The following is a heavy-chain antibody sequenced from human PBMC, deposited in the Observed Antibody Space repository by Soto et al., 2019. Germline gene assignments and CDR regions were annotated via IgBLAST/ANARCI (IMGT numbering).Heavy chain of an antibody. D-gene: IGHD1-26*01. CDR1: NGSISGFY. CDR2: IHYSGRT. CDR3: VRVGVGIGNHFDS. V-gene: IGHV4-59*12. Sequence: SETLSLTCSVSNGSISGFYWTWIRQPPGKILEWIGDIHYSGRTDYNPSLTSRATMSVDTSKNQFSLNLKSITAADTAVYYCVRVGVGIGNHFDSWGRGTLVTVSS. J-gene: IGHJ4*02.